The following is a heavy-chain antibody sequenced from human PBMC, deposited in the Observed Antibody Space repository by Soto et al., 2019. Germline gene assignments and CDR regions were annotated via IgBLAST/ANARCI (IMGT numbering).Heavy chain of an antibody. CDR2: ISSSSTYI. CDR1: AFTLGSYS. Sequence: EVHLVESGGGLVKPGGSRRLSCAASAFTLGSYSMNWVRQAPGKGLEWVSSISSSSTYIYYADSVKGRFTISRDNAKNSLYLQMNSLRAEDTAVYYCARDGNYDDYYGMDVWGQGTTVTVSS. J-gene: IGHJ6*02. V-gene: IGHV3-21*01. D-gene: IGHD4-4*01. CDR3: ARDGNYDDYYGMDV.